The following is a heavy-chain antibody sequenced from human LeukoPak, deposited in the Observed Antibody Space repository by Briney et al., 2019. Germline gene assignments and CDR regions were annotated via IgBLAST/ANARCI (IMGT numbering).Heavy chain of an antibody. J-gene: IGHJ4*02. CDR3: ARGQWLADY. CDR1: GGSVSSGSYY. D-gene: IGHD6-19*01. Sequence: SETLSLTCTDSGGSVSSGSYYWGWIRQPPGKGLEWIGYIYYSGSTNYNPSLKSRVTISVDTSKNQFSLKLSSVTAADTAVYYCARGQWLADYWGQGTLVTVSS. CDR2: IYYSGST. V-gene: IGHV4-61*01.